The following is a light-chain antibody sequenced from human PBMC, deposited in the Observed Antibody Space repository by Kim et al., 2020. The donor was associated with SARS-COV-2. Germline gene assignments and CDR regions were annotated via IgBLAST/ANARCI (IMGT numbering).Light chain of an antibody. CDR2: EVS. CDR1: SSDVGIYNL. CDR3: CSYAGSSTPYA. Sequence: SVTIPSTGTSSDVGIYNLVSWYQQHPGKAPKVMIYEVSKRPSGVSNRFSGSKSGNTASLTISGLQAEDEADYYCCSYAGSSTPYAFGTGTKVTVL. V-gene: IGLV2-23*02. J-gene: IGLJ1*01.